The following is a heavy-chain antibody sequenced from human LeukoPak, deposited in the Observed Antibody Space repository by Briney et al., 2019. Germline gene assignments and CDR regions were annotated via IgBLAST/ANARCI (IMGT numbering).Heavy chain of an antibody. CDR2: INHSGST. CDR3: ARDFAETATRGYYFDY. D-gene: IGHD5-24*01. J-gene: IGHJ4*02. CDR1: GFTFSSYW. Sequence: PGGSLRLSCAASGFTFSSYWMSWIRQPPGKGLEWIGEINHSGSTNHNPSLKSRVTISVDTSKNQFSLKLSSVTAADTAVYYCARDFAETATRGYYFDYWGQGTLVTVSS. V-gene: IGHV4-34*01.